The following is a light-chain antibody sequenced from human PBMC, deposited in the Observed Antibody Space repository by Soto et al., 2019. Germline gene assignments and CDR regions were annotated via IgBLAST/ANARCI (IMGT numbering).Light chain of an antibody. CDR3: QQYNQWPT. Sequence: EIVMTQSPATLSVSPGERATLSCRASQSVRGNLAWYQQKPGQSPRLLIYDTSTRATNVPARFSGSGSETEFTLTISGLQSEDFALYYCQQYNQWPTFGQGTRLEIK. V-gene: IGKV3-15*01. CDR1: QSVRGN. J-gene: IGKJ5*01. CDR2: DTS.